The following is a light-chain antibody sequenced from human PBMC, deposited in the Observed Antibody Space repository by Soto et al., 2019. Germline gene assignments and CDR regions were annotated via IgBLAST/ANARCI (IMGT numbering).Light chain of an antibody. J-gene: IGLJ2*01. CDR3: QSYDSNLSVVV. V-gene: IGLV1-40*01. CDR2: GDN. Sequence: QSVLTQPPSVSGAPGQRVTISCTGSSSNIGAGYDVHWYQQLPGTAPKLLIYGDNNRPSGVPDRFSGSKSGTSASLAITGLQAEDEAGYYCQSYDSNLSVVVFGGGTKLTVL. CDR1: SSNIGAGYD.